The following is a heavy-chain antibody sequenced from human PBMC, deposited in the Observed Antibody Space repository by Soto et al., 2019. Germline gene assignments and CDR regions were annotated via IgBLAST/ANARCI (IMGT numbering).Heavy chain of an antibody. Sequence: SQTLSLTCVCSGDTVSGNSVAWNCVRQSPSRGLEWLGRTYYRSRWYSDYAVSVRSRIDINADTSKNQVSLQLNSVTPEDTAVYYCARSEEDSDYYYYGMDVWGQGTTVTVS. V-gene: IGHV6-1*01. CDR2: TYYRSRWYS. J-gene: IGHJ6*02. CDR1: GDTVSGNSVA. D-gene: IGHD2-15*01. CDR3: ARSEEDSDYYYYGMDV.